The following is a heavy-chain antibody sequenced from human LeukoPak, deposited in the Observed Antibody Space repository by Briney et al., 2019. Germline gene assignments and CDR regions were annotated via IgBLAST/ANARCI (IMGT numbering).Heavy chain of an antibody. V-gene: IGHV4-34*01. CDR2: INRSGST. CDR3: ARVRGRTTVVIRGNYFDY. J-gene: IGHJ4*02. D-gene: IGHD4-23*01. Sequence: SETLSLTCTVSGGSISSYYWSWIRQPPGKGLEWIGEINRSGSTNYNPSLKSRVTISVDTSKNQFSLKLSSVTAADTAVYYCARVRGRTTVVIRGNYFDYWGQGTLVTVSS. CDR1: GGSISSYY.